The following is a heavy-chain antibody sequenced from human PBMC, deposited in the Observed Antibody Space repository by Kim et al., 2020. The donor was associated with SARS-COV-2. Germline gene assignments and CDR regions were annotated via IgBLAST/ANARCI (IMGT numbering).Heavy chain of an antibody. Sequence: GGSLRLSCAASGFTFSSYAMHWVRQAPGKGLEWVAVIWYDGSNKYYADSVKGRFTISRDNSKNTLYLQMNSLRAEDTAVYYCAKDQGYGYPGFDYWGQGTLVTVSS. CDR3: AKDQGYGYPGFDY. CDR1: GFTFSSYA. CDR2: IWYDGSNK. D-gene: IGHD5-18*01. V-gene: IGHV3-33*06. J-gene: IGHJ4*02.